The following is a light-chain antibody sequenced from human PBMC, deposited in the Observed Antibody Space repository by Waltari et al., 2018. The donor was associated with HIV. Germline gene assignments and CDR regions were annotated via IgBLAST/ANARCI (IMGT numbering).Light chain of an antibody. CDR1: QGISNY. CDR3: QKYNSAPLFT. V-gene: IGKV1-27*01. J-gene: IGKJ3*01. CDR2: AAS. Sequence: DNQMTQSPSSLAASLGERITLTCRASQGISNYLAWYQQKPGKVPKLLIYAASTLQSGVPSRFSGSGSGTDFTLTISSLQPEDVATYYCQKYNSAPLFTFGPGTKVDIK.